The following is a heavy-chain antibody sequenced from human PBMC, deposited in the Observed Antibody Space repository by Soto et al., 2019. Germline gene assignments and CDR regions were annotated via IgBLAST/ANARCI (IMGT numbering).Heavy chain of an antibody. V-gene: IGHV3-23*01. J-gene: IGHJ6*02. D-gene: IGHD2-2*01. CDR3: AKILATSDYYWYGLDV. CDR1: GCTFSPYA. CDR2: ISASGDRT. Sequence: DVQLLESGGGLAQPGGSLRISCLASGCTFSPYAMDWVRQAPGKGLESIASISASGDRTYYADSVKGRFTISRDNSKNLLFLQMNSLRAEDTAVYYCAKILATSDYYWYGLDVWGQGAAVTVSS.